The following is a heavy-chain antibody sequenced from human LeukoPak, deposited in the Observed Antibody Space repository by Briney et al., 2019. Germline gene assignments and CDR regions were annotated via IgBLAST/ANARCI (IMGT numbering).Heavy chain of an antibody. Sequence: AASVKVSCKASGYTFTGYYMHWVRQAPGQGLEWMGWINPNSGGTNYAQKFQGRVTMTRDMSTSTVYMELSSLRSEDTAVYYCARSIAAGNLDPWGQGTLVTVSS. CDR2: INPNSGGT. CDR1: GYTFTGYY. D-gene: IGHD6-13*01. CDR3: ARSIAAGNLDP. V-gene: IGHV1-2*02. J-gene: IGHJ5*02.